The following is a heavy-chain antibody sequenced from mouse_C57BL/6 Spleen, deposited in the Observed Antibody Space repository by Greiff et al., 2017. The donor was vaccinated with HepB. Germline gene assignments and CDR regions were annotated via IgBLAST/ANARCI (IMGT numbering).Heavy chain of an antibody. V-gene: IGHV1-55*01. CDR3: ARSGVYYGSSYGYFDV. CDR1: GYTFTSYW. CDR2: IYPGSGST. J-gene: IGHJ1*03. Sequence: QVQLQQPGAELVKPGASVKMSCKASGYTFTSYWITWVKQRPGQGLEWIGDIYPGSGSTNYNEKFKSKATLTVDTSSSTAYMQLSSLTSEDSAVYYGARSGVYYGSSYGYFDVWGTGTTVTVSS. D-gene: IGHD1-1*01.